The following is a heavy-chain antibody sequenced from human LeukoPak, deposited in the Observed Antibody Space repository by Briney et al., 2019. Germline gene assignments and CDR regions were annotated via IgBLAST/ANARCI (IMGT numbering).Heavy chain of an antibody. CDR1: GYTFTSYD. CDR2: MNPNSGNT. D-gene: IGHD6-13*01. CDR3: ARGLIYSSSWHYYYYGMDV. V-gene: IGHV1-8*01. J-gene: IGHJ6*02. Sequence: ASVKVSCKASGYTFTSYDINWVRQATGQGLEWMGWMNPNSGNTGYAQKFQGRVTMTRNTSISTAYMELSSLRSEDTAVYYCARGLIYSSSWHYYYYGMDVWGQGTTVTASS.